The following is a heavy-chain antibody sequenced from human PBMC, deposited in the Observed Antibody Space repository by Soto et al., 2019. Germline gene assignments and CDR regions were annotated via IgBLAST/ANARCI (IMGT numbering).Heavy chain of an antibody. CDR2: VYYSGTT. V-gene: IGHV4-61*08. D-gene: IGHD4-4*01. Sequence: SETLSLTCAVSGGSISSGGYYWSWIRQPPGKGLEWIGYVYYSGTTKYNSSLKSRITMSVDTSKNQFSLKLNSATAADTAVYYCVRGGFAQVPQFWGQGILVTVSS. CDR1: GGSISSGGYY. CDR3: VRGGFAQVPQF. J-gene: IGHJ4*02.